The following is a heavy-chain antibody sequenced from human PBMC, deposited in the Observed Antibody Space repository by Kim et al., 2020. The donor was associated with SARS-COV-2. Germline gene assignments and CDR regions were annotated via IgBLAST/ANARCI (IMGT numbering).Heavy chain of an antibody. CDR2: IYYSGST. D-gene: IGHD2-15*01. CDR1: GGSISSSSYY. Sequence: SETLSLTCTVSGGSISSSSYYWGWIRQPPGKGLEWIGSIYYSGSTYYNPSLKSRVTISVDTSKNQFSLKLSSVTAADTAVYYCAREPPPGGAFDIWGQGTMVTVSS. V-gene: IGHV4-39*07. CDR3: AREPPPGGAFDI. J-gene: IGHJ3*02.